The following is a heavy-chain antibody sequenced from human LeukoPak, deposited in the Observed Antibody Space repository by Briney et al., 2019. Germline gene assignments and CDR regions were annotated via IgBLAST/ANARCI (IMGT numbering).Heavy chain of an antibody. Sequence: ASVKVSCKASGYTFTSYAMHWVRQAPGQGLEWMGWISAYNGNTNYAQKLQGRVTMTTDTSTSTAYMELRSLRSDDTAVYYCAREGQQWLDYYYYYGMDVWGQGTTVTVSS. CDR2: ISAYNGNT. CDR1: GYTFTSYA. J-gene: IGHJ6*02. D-gene: IGHD6-19*01. CDR3: AREGQQWLDYYYYYGMDV. V-gene: IGHV1-18*01.